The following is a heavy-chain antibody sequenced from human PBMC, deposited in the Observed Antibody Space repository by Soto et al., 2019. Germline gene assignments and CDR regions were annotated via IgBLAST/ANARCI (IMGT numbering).Heavy chain of an antibody. J-gene: IGHJ6*02. D-gene: IGHD2-2*02. CDR2: INPNSGGT. CDR1: GYTFSGYY. CDR3: ARSLTEGYCTITGCYTRPLYGMDV. Sequence: ASVKVSCKASGYTFSGYYIHWLRQAPGQGLEWMGWINPNSGGTNYAQKFQGRVTVARDTPTSTAYMELSRLTSDDTAVYYCARSLTEGYCTITGCYTRPLYGMDVWGQGTTVTVSS. V-gene: IGHV1-2*02.